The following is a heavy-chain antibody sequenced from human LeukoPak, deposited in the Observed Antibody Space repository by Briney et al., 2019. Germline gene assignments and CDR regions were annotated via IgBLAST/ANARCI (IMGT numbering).Heavy chain of an antibody. D-gene: IGHD5-18*01. CDR1: GESFSDHY. CDR3: ARKASHFSYGLRAIDY. V-gene: IGHV4-34*01. Sequence: SETLSLTCAVYGESFSDHYWNWIRQPPGKGLEWIGEINHSGTTNYNGSLKSRVTISVHTSKNRFSLKLNSMTAADTAVYYCARKASHFSYGLRAIDYWGQGNPVTVSS. CDR2: INHSGTT. J-gene: IGHJ4*02.